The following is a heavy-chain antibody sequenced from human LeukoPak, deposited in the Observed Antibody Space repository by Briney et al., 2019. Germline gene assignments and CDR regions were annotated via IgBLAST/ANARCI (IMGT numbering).Heavy chain of an antibody. D-gene: IGHD6-13*01. CDR3: ARLAANEYFQH. CDR2: ISYDGSNK. CDR1: GFTFSSYG. Sequence: GGSLRLSCAASGFTFSSYGMHWVRQAPGKWPEWVAVISYDGSNKYYADSVKGRFTISRDNSKNTLYLQMNSLRAEDTAVYYCARLAANEYFQHWGQGTLVTVSS. J-gene: IGHJ1*01. V-gene: IGHV3-30*03.